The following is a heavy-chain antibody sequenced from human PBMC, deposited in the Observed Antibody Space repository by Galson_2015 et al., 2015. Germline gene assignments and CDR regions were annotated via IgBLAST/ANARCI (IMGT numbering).Heavy chain of an antibody. Sequence: SLRLSCAASGFTFSSYGMHWVRQAPGKGLEWVAVISYDGSNKYYADSVKGRFTISRDNSKNTLYLQMNSLRAEDTAVYYCAKVRVYYYYYGMDVWGQGTMVTVSS. D-gene: IGHD4-17*01. V-gene: IGHV3-30*18. CDR1: GFTFSSYG. J-gene: IGHJ6*02. CDR3: AKVRVYYYYYGMDV. CDR2: ISYDGSNK.